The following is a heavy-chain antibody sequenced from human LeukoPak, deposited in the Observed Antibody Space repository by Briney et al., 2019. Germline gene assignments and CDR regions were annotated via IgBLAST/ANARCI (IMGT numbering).Heavy chain of an antibody. V-gene: IGHV3-43*02. CDR2: ISGDGGST. CDR3: ASDLPQYYDFWSGFGY. J-gene: IGHJ4*02. CDR1: GFTFDDYA. Sequence: GGSLRLSCAASGFTFDDYAMHWVRQAPGKGLEWVSLISGDGGSTYYADSVKGRFTISRDNSKNTLYLQMNSLRAEDTAVYYCASDLPQYYDFWSGFGYWGQGTLVTVSS. D-gene: IGHD3-3*01.